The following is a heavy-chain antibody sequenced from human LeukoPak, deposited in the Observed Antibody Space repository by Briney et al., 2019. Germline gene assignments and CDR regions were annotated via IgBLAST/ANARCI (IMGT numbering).Heavy chain of an antibody. V-gene: IGHV4-39*07. CDR1: GGSISSSSYY. D-gene: IGHD4-11*01. CDR2: IYYSGST. J-gene: IGHJ4*02. Sequence: PSETLSLTCTVSGGSISSSSYYWGWIRQPPGKGLEWIGSIYYSGSTNHNPSLKSRVTISVDTSKNQFSLKLSSLTAADTAVYYCARVPDSNYPYYFDYWGQGTLVTVSS. CDR3: ARVPDSNYPYYFDY.